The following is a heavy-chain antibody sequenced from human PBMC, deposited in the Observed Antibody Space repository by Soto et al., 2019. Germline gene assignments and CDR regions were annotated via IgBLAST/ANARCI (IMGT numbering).Heavy chain of an antibody. CDR3: AKSKEMGGSATDH. CDR1: GFTVNSNR. CDR2: LYTGDST. Sequence: EVQLVESGGGLVQPGGSLRLSCAASGFTVNSNRMSWVRQAPGKGLAWVSVLYTGDSTYYVHSVRDRFTTSRDSSMTTPDLHMNSLRVEVTDVYYCAKSKEMGGSATDHWGQGTLVTVSS. D-gene: IGHD1-26*01. V-gene: IGHV3-66*01. J-gene: IGHJ4*02.